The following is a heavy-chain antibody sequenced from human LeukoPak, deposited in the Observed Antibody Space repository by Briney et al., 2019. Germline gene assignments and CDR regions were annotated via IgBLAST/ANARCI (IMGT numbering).Heavy chain of an antibody. J-gene: IGHJ3*02. D-gene: IGHD6-13*01. CDR3: ARDFEIPAAAGTYSAFDI. CDR2: ISSSSTI. CDR1: GFTFSSYS. Sequence: PGGSLRLSCAASGFTFSSYSMNWVRQAPGKGLEWVSYISSSSTIYYADSVKGRFTISRDNAKNSLYLQMNSLRAEDTAVYYCARDFEIPAAAGTYSAFDIWGQGTMVTVSS. V-gene: IGHV3-48*01.